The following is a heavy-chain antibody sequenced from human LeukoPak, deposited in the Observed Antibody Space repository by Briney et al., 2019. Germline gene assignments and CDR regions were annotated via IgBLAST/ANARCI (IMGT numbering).Heavy chain of an antibody. J-gene: IGHJ4*02. D-gene: IGHD3-10*01. V-gene: IGHV3-23*03. Sequence: PGGSLRLSCAASGFTFSSYAMSWVRQAPGKGLEWVSVIYSGGSTYYADSVKGRFTISRDNSKNTLYLQMNSLRAEDTAVYYCAKGGIRYFDYWGQGTLVTVSS. CDR1: GFTFSSYA. CDR2: IYSGGST. CDR3: AKGGIRYFDY.